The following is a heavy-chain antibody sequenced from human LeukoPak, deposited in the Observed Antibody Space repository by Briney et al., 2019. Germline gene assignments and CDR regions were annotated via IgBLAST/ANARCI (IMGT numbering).Heavy chain of an antibody. V-gene: IGHV4-30-4*01. CDR3: ASFGSIYGDLDN. Sequence: PSQTLSLTCTVTDASISSDNYYWSWIRQPPGKGLEWIGHIYYNGSPYYNSSLKSRVTISVDTSKNQFSLKLNSVTAADTAVYYCASFGSIYGDLDNSGQGALVTVSS. CDR2: IYYNGSP. J-gene: IGHJ4*02. CDR1: DASISSDNYY. D-gene: IGHD4-17*01.